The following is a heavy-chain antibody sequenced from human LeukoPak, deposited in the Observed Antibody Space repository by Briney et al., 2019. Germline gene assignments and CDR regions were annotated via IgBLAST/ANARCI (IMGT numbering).Heavy chain of an antibody. D-gene: IGHD6-13*01. Sequence: AXGXTXSXXWMHXVRQAPGKGLVWVSRINTDGSSTTYADSVKGRFTISRDNAKNTLYLQMNSLRAEDTAVYYCARGSSAAGYLFDYWGQGTLVTVSS. CDR2: INTDGSST. J-gene: IGHJ4*02. CDR3: ARGSSAAGYLFDY. V-gene: IGHV3-74*01. CDR1: GXTXSXXW.